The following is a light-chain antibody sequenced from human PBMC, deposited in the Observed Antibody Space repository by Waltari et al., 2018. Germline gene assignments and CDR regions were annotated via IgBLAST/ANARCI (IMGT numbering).Light chain of an antibody. J-gene: IGLJ2*01. V-gene: IGLV1-47*01. CDR2: RND. Sequence: QSVLTQPPSASETPGQRVTISCSGSSSNIGTYYLYWYQQLPGTAPKLLIYRNDQRPAGVPARFSGSKSGTSASLAISGLRSEDEADYYCATWDDTLNMVFGGGTKLTVL. CDR3: ATWDDTLNMV. CDR1: SSNIGTYY.